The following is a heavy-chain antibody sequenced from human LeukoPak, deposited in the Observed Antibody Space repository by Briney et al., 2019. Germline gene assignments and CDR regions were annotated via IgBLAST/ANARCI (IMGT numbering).Heavy chain of an antibody. J-gene: IGHJ3*02. CDR3: ARGGTYYYDSSGYSELNDAFDI. D-gene: IGHD3-22*01. Sequence: SETLSLTCTVSGGSISSSSYYWGWIRQPPGKGLEWIGSIYYSGSTYYNPSLKSRVTISVDTSKNQFSLKLSSVTAADTAVYYCARGGTYYYDSSGYSELNDAFDIWGQGTMVTVSS. V-gene: IGHV4-39*01. CDR2: IYYSGST. CDR1: GGSISSSSYY.